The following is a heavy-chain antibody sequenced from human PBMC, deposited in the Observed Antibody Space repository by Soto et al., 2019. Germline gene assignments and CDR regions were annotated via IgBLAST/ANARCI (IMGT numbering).Heavy chain of an antibody. D-gene: IGHD2-21*02. Sequence: SETLSLTCTVSGGSISSSSFYWGWVRQTPGKGLEWITSIHLRSGNTYYNPSLKSRVTISVDTSENQFSLTLTSVTAADTAVYYCAFFSYYCGSDCTATWAQRTPVPVSS. CDR3: AFFSYYCGSDCTAT. J-gene: IGHJ5*01. V-gene: IGHV4-39*01. CDR2: IHLRSGNT. CDR1: GGSISSSSFY.